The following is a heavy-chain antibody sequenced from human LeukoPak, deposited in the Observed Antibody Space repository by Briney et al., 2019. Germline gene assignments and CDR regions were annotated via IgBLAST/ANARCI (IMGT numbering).Heavy chain of an antibody. CDR1: GFNFNNSA. V-gene: IGHV3-23*01. Sequence: PGGSLRLSCAASGFNFNNSAMTWVRQAPGKGLEWVSVISGSGSHIYYADSVQGRFTISRDTSKSTLYLQMNSLRVEDTAIYFCARVVDYVELVVVVTGGCFDPWGQGTQVTVSS. J-gene: IGHJ5*02. CDR3: ARVVDYVELVVVVTGGCFDP. CDR2: ISGSGSHI. D-gene: IGHD2-8*02.